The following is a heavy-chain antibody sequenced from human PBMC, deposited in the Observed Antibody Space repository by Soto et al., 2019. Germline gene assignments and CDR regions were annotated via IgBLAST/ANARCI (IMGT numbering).Heavy chain of an antibody. CDR3: ARHGRVLLEWLLRGTFDY. V-gene: IGHV4-39*01. J-gene: IGHJ4*02. Sequence: SETLSLTCTVSGGSISSSSYYWGWIRQPPGKGLEWIGSIYYSGSTYYNPSLKSRVTISVDTSKNQFSLKLSSVTAADTAVYYCARHGRVLLEWLLRGTFDYWGQGTLVT. D-gene: IGHD3-3*01. CDR1: GGSISSSSYY. CDR2: IYYSGST.